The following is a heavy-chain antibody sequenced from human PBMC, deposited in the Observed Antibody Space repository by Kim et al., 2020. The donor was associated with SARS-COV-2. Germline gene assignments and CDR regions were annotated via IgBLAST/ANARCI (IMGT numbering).Heavy chain of an antibody. CDR2: FIPIFYTS. D-gene: IGHD3-16*01. Sequence: SVKVSCKASGGTFSSYTISWVRQAPFPALAWMGWFIPIFYTSNYAQKFQGRVTISADESRSTAYMELSGLRSDDTAVYYCARGLGVDTTSSLPYYYFYAMAFWGQGTTVTVSS. J-gene: IGHJ6*02. V-gene: IGHV1-69*13. CDR1: GGTFSSYT. CDR3: ARGLGVDTTSSLPYYYFYAMAF.